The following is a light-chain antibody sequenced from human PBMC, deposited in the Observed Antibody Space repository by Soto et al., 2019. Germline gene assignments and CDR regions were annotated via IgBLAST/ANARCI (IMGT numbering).Light chain of an antibody. CDR1: QRLFSF. V-gene: IGKV1-39*01. CDR2: TAY. CDR3: QQTYSAPFT. Sequence: DIPMTQSPSSLSASVGDSVTLTCRASQRLFSFLNWYQQAPGRAPKLLISTAYKLQSGVPSRFSGSESGTEFTLTISSLQPEDFAIYFCQQTYSAPFTCGPGTKVDVK. J-gene: IGKJ3*01.